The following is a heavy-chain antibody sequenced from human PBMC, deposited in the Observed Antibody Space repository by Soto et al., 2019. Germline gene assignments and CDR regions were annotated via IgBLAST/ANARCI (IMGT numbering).Heavy chain of an antibody. Sequence: EVQVVESGGGLVQPGGSLRLSCAASGFTFSSNCMNWVRQAPGEGLEWISYISSSSRTINADSVKGRFTISRDNARNSLYLQMNTLGDEDTAVYYCARVIWSGHLASDLWGQGTLVTVSS. CDR1: GFTFSSNC. V-gene: IGHV3-48*02. J-gene: IGHJ5*02. CDR3: ARVIWSGHLASDL. D-gene: IGHD3-3*01. CDR2: ISSSSRTI.